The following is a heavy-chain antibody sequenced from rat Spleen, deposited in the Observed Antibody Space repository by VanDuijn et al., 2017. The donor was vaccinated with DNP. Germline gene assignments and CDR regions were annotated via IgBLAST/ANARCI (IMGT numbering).Heavy chain of an antibody. J-gene: IGHJ2*01. D-gene: IGHD1-7*01. CDR3: ATYYGYYLNH. V-gene: IGHV5S10*01. Sequence: EVHLVDSGGGLVQPGGSLKLSCAASGFTFSDYGMAWVRQAPKEGLEWVATIIYDGTRTYYRDSVKGRFTLARDNAKDTLSLQMDSLRSEDTATYFCATYYGYYLNHWGQGVMVTVSS. CDR2: IIYDGTRT. CDR1: GFTFSDYG.